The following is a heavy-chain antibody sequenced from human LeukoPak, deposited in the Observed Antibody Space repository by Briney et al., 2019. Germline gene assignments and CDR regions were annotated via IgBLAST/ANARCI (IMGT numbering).Heavy chain of an antibody. J-gene: IGHJ2*01. CDR1: GGSISSGSSDYY. CDR3: ARQFGSGLWSFDL. V-gene: IGHV4-39*01. D-gene: IGHD3-10*01. CDR2: ISDSGRT. Sequence: PSETLSLTGTVYGGSISSGSSDYYWGWIRQPPGKGPDWIGSISDSGRTYYNPSLKSRVTVSVDTSKNQFSLNLSSVTAADTAVYYCARQFGSGLWSFDLWGRGTLVTVSS.